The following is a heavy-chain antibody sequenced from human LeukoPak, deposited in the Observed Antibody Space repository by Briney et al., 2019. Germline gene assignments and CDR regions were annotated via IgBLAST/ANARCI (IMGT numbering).Heavy chain of an antibody. CDR3: ARDGSGSNGHFDY. V-gene: IGHV4-31*03. Sequence: PSETLSLTCTVSGVXISRGGYYWVWIRQHPGKGLEWIGYISYSGSTHYNPSLKSRVTMSVDTSKNQFSLNLSFVTAADTAVYYCARDGSGSNGHFDYWGQGILATVSS. J-gene: IGHJ4*02. D-gene: IGHD3-10*01. CDR2: ISYSGST. CDR1: GVXISRGGYY.